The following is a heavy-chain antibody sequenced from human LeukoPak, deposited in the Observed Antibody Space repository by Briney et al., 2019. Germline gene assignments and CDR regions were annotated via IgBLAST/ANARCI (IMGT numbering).Heavy chain of an antibody. V-gene: IGHV3-74*01. CDR3: ATEGGWAIDY. Sequence: GGSLRLSCAASGFTFSSYWMDWVRHAPGEGLVWVSRINSDGSSTSYADSVKGRFTISRDNAKNTLYLQMNSLRAEDTAVYYCATEGGWAIDYWGQGTLVTVSS. CDR1: GFTFSSYW. CDR2: INSDGSST. J-gene: IGHJ4*02. D-gene: IGHD6-19*01.